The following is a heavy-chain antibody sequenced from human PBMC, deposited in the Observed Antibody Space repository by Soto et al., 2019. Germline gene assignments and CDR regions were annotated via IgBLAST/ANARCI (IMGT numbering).Heavy chain of an antibody. D-gene: IGHD3-22*01. J-gene: IGHJ6*02. CDR3: ARGTYYYDSSGYYYYYYYGMDV. CDR2: IYYSEST. V-gene: IGHV4-59*01. CDR1: GGSISSYY. Sequence: PSETLSLTCTVSGGSISSYYWSWIRQPPGKGLEWIGYIYYSESTNYNPSLKSRVTISVDTSKNQSSLKLSSVTAADTAVYYCARGTYYYDSSGYYYYYYYGMDVWGQGTTVTVSS.